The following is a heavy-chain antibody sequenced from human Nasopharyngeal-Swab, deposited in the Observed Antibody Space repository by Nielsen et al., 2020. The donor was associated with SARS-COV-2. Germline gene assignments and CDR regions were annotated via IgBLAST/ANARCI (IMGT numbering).Heavy chain of an antibody. CDR3: ASGVSAVTTAAYGMDV. CDR1: GGSISSYY. D-gene: IGHD4-17*01. J-gene: IGHJ6*02. V-gene: IGHV4-59*01. CDR2: IYYSGRT. Sequence: GSLRLSCTVSGGSISSYYWSWIRQPPGKGLEWIGYIYYSGRTNYNPSLKSRVTISVDTSKNQFSLKLSSVTAADTAVYYCASGVSAVTTAAYGMDVWGQGTTVTVSS.